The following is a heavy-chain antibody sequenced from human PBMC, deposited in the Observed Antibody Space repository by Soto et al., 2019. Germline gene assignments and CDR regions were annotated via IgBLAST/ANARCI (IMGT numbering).Heavy chain of an antibody. CDR1: GFSLSTTGVG. CDR3: ALLKLGSPEMTRADGY. D-gene: IGHD7-27*01. Sequence: QITLKESGXXLVXXTQTLTLTCTFSGFSLSTTGVGVAWXXXXXGKALEWLALIYWNDYKRYSPSXXXXXXXXXXXXXXXXXXXXTNVDAVDTATYYCALLKLGSPEMTRADGYWGQXTLVTVSS. CDR2: IYWNDYK. J-gene: IGHJ4*02. V-gene: IGHV2-5*01.